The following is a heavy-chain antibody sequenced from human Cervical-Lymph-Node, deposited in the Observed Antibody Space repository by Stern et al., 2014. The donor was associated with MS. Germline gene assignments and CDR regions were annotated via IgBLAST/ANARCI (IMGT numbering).Heavy chain of an antibody. CDR1: GFTFSSYW. Sequence: EMQLVESGGGLVQPGGSLRLSCAASGFTFSSYWKNWVRQAPGKGLEWVANIKEDGSETYYVDSVKGRFTISRDNAKNSLYLQMNSLRAEDTAVYYCARGSDTWGQGTLVTVSS. D-gene: IGHD2-15*01. CDR2: IKEDGSET. V-gene: IGHV3-7*01. J-gene: IGHJ5*02. CDR3: ARGSDT.